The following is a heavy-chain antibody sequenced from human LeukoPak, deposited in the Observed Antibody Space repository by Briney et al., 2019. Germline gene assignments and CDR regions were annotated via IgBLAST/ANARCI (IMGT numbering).Heavy chain of an antibody. CDR1: GGSVSSYY. J-gene: IGHJ4*02. V-gene: IGHV4-59*02. CDR3: ARYCGYDILTGYTLWYFDY. D-gene: IGHD3-9*01. Sequence: SETLSLTCTVSGGSVSSYYWSWIRQPPGEGLEWIGYIYYSGSTNYNPSLKSRVTISVDTSKNQFSLKLSSVTAADTAVYYCARYCGYDILTGYTLWYFDYWGQGTLVTVSS. CDR2: IYYSGST.